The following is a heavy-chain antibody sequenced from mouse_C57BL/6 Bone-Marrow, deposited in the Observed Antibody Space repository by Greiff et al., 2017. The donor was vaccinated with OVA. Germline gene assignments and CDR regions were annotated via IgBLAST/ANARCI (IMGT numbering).Heavy chain of an antibody. CDR2: MYPRSGNT. V-gene: IGHV1-81*01. CDR1: GYTFTSYG. Sequence: QVQLQQSGAELARPGASVKLSCKASGYTFTSYGISWVKQRTGPGLEWIGEMYPRSGNTYYNGKFKGKATLTADKSSSTAYMELRSLTSEDSAVYFCAREGLYAMDYWGQGTSVTVSS. J-gene: IGHJ4*01. CDR3: AREGLYAMDY. D-gene: IGHD3-3*01.